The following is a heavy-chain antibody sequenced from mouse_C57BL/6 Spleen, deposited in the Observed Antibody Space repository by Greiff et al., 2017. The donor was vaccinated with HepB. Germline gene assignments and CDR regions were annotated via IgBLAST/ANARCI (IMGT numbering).Heavy chain of an antibody. D-gene: IGHD2-3*01. CDR2: IDPSDSYT. CDR1: GYTFTSYW. V-gene: IGHV1-50*01. J-gene: IGHJ3*01. CDR3: ARTVLDGYYTWFAY. Sequence: QVQLQQSGAELVKPGASVKLSCKASGYTFTSYWMQWVKQRPGQGLEWIGEIDPSDSYTNYNQKFKGKATLTVDTSSSAAYMQLSSLTSEDSAVYYCARTVLDGYYTWFAYWGQGTLVTVSA.